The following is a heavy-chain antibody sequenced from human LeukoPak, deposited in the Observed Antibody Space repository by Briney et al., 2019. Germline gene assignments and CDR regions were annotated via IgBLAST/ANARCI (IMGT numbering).Heavy chain of an antibody. J-gene: IGHJ4*02. V-gene: IGHV3-23*01. CDR2: ISGSGAST. CDR1: GMTFSSYA. D-gene: IGHD2-2*01. Sequence: GSLRLSCAASGMTFSSYAMSWVRQAPGKGLEWVSTISGSGASTYYADSVKGRFTISRDNSKNTLYLQMNSLRVEDTALYYCAKDGCSSSSCYPLTGWGQGTLVTVSS. CDR3: AKDGCSSSSCYPLTG.